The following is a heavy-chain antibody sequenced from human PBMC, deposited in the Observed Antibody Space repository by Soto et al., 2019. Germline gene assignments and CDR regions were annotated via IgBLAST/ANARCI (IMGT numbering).Heavy chain of an antibody. CDR3: ARGHLAVVPVASWFYYMDV. CDR1: GYTFTNYV. V-gene: IGHV1-3*01. Sequence: ASVKVSCKASGYTFTNYVVHWVRQAPGQRLEWMGWINAGNGNTRFSQNLQGRVTITRDTSARTVYMELSSLRSEDTAVYYCARGHLAVVPVASWFYYMDVWGKGITVTVSS. CDR2: INAGNGNT. D-gene: IGHD2-2*01. J-gene: IGHJ6*03.